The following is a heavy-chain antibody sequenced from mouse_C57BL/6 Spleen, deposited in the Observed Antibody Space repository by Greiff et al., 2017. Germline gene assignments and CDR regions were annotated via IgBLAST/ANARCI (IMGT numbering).Heavy chain of an antibody. CDR3: ASDLSQSYYYAMDY. CDR1: GFTFSSYA. V-gene: IGHV5-4*03. CDR2: ISDGGSYT. J-gene: IGHJ4*01. Sequence: EVMLVESGGGLVKPGGSLKLSCAASGFTFSSYAMSWVRQTPEKRLEWVATISDGGSYTYYPDNVKGRFTISSDNAKNNLYLQMSHLKSEDTAMYYCASDLSQSYYYAMDYWGQGTSVTVSS.